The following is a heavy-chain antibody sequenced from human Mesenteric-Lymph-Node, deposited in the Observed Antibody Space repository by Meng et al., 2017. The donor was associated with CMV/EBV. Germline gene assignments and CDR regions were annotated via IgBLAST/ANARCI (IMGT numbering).Heavy chain of an antibody. CDR2: IYYSGST. V-gene: IGHV4-61*01. Sequence: SETLSLTCTVSGYSISSGYYWSWIRQPPGKGREWIGYIYYSGSTNYNPSLKSRVTISVDTSKNQFSLKLSSVTAADTAVYYCAREGRYQLLSLTYYYGMDVWGQGTTVTVSS. D-gene: IGHD2-2*01. CDR3: AREGRYQLLSLTYYYGMDV. CDR1: GYSISSGYY. J-gene: IGHJ6*02.